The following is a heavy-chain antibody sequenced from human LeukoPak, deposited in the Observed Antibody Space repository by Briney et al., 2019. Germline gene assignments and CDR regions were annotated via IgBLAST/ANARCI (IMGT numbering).Heavy chain of an antibody. CDR1: GGSISSYY. D-gene: IGHD3-22*01. V-gene: IGHV4-59*01. J-gene: IGHJ4*02. CDR2: THYSGAT. CDR3: ARDGDYYDSSPLLY. Sequence: EASETLSLTCTVSGGSISSYYWSWLRQPPGKGLEYIGYTHYSGATNYNPSLKSRVTISLDTSGNQFSLKLSSVTAADTAVYYCARDGDYYDSSPLLYWGQGTLVTVSS.